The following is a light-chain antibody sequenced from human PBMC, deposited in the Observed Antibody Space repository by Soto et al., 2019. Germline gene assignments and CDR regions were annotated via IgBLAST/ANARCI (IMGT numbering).Light chain of an antibody. CDR3: QQYNNWPPIT. CDR2: GAS. V-gene: IGKV3-15*01. J-gene: IGKJ5*01. CDR1: QRVSSN. Sequence: EIVMTQSPATLSVSPGGRATLSCRASQRVSSNLAWYQQKPGQAPRLLIYGASTRATGIPARLSGSGSGTEFTLTISSLQSEDFAVYYCQQYNNWPPITFGQGTRLEIK.